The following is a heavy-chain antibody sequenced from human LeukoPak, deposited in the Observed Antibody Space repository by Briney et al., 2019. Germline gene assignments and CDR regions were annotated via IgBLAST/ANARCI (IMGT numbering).Heavy chain of an antibody. V-gene: IGHV3-33*01. CDR2: IWYDGSNK. D-gene: IGHD2-21*02. Sequence: GRPLRLSCAASGVTFSSYGMHWVRHAPGKGLEWVAVIWYDGSNKYYADSVKGRFTISRDNSKNTLYLQMNSLRAEDTAVYYCARDRDPLLFDYWGQGTLVTVSS. CDR3: ARDRDPLLFDY. CDR1: GVTFSSYG. J-gene: IGHJ4*02.